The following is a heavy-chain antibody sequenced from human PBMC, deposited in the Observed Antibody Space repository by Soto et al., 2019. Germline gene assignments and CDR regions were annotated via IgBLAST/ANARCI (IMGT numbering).Heavy chain of an antibody. CDR1: GFSLSNARMG. D-gene: IGHD4-17*01. CDR2: IFSNDEK. CDR3: ARTWLRSHYGDLDY. V-gene: IGHV2-26*01. J-gene: IGHJ4*02. Sequence: QVTLKESGPVLVKPTETLTLTCTVSGFSLSNARMGVSWIRQPPGKALEWLAHIFSNDEKSYSTSLKSRVTISKDTSKSQVVLTMTNMDPVDTATYYCARTWLRSHYGDLDYWGQGTLVTVSS.